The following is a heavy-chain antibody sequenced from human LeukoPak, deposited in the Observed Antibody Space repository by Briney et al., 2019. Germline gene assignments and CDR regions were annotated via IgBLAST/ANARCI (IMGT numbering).Heavy chain of an antibody. J-gene: IGHJ4*02. CDR2: ISYDGSNK. V-gene: IGHV3-30-3*01. Sequence: GGSLRLSCAASGFTFSTYAMHWVRQGPGKGLEWVAVISYDGSNKYYADSVKGRFTISRDNSKNTVFLEMNSLKAEDTALYYCARSEHIVVVTSTPASYWGQGTLVTVSS. CDR3: ARSEHIVVVTSTPASY. CDR1: GFTFSTYA. D-gene: IGHD2-21*02.